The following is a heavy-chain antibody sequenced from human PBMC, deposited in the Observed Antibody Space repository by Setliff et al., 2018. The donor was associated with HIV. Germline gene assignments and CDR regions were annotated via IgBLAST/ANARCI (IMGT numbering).Heavy chain of an antibody. D-gene: IGHD6-19*01. V-gene: IGHV1-46*01. CDR3: ARNFRIAVAGTDYYYYMDV. J-gene: IGHJ6*03. CDR1: GDTFTGYY. CDR2: INPSGGST. Sequence: ASVKVSCKASGDTFTGYYMHWVRQAPGQGLEWMGMINPSGGSTSYAQKFQGRVTMTGDTSTSTVYMELSSLRSEDTAVYYCARNFRIAVAGTDYYYYMDVWGKGTTVTVSS.